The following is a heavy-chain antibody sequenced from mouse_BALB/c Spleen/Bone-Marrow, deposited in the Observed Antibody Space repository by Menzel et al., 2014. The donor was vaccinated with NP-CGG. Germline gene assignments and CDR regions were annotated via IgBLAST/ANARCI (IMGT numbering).Heavy chain of an antibody. CDR3: ARGYYYGMDY. V-gene: IGHV1S135*01. Sequence: EVQRVESGPELEKPGASVKISCKASGYSLTGYNMNWVRQNNGKSLEWIGNIDPYYDGTSYNQKFKGKATLTIDKSSSTAYMQLKGLTSEDSAVYYCARGYYYGMDYWGQGTSVTVSS. CDR2: IDPYYDGT. J-gene: IGHJ4*01. CDR1: GYSLTGYN.